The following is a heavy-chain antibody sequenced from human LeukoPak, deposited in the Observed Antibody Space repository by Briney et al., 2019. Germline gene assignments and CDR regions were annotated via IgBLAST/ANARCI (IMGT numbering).Heavy chain of an antibody. D-gene: IGHD3-22*01. CDR1: GFTFSDHY. CDR2: IRSKAYGGTT. J-gene: IGHJ3*02. V-gene: IGHV3-49*04. CDR3: TREGYYDSSGYSNAFDI. Sequence: QPGGSLRLSCAASGFTFSDHYMDWVRQGPGKGLEWVGFIRSKAYGGTTEYAASVKGRFTISRDDSKSIAHLEMNSLKTEDTAVYYCTREGYYDSSGYSNAFDIWGQGTMVTVSS.